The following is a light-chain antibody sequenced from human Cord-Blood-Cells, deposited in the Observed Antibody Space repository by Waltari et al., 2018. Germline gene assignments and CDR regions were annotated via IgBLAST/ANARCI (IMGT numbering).Light chain of an antibody. Sequence: EIVLTQSPGTLSLSPGERATLSCRASQSVSRSYLAWYQQTPGQAPRLLIYGASSRATGIPDRFSGSGSGTDFTLTISRLEPEDCAVYYCQQYGSSPLTFGGVTKVEIK. CDR1: QSVSRSY. V-gene: IGKV3-20*01. CDR3: QQYGSSPLT. J-gene: IGKJ4*01. CDR2: GAS.